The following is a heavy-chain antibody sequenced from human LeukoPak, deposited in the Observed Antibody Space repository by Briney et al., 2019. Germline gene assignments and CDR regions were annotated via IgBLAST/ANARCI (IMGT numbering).Heavy chain of an antibody. CDR3: ARYFAGGYYFDY. Sequence: SETLSLTCTVFGGSIRSYYWNWIRQAHGKGLEWIGYIYDSGSTKYNPSLKSRVTISVDTSKNHFSLQLSSVTAADTAVYYCARYFAGGYYFDYWGQGTLVTVSS. J-gene: IGHJ4*02. CDR1: GGSIRSYY. V-gene: IGHV4-59*01. D-gene: IGHD2/OR15-2a*01. CDR2: IYDSGST.